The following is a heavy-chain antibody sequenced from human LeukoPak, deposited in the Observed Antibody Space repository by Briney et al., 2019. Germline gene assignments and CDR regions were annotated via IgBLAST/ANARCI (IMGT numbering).Heavy chain of an antibody. D-gene: IGHD3-22*01. Sequence: ASVKVSCKASGYTFTGYYMHWVRQAPGQGLEWMGWINPNSGGTNYAQKFQGRVTMTRDTSMSTAYMELSRLRSDDTAVYYCARTHYESSGYYNPSDAFDIWGQGTMVTVSS. J-gene: IGHJ3*02. CDR3: ARTHYESSGYYNPSDAFDI. V-gene: IGHV1-2*02. CDR2: INPNSGGT. CDR1: GYTFTGYY.